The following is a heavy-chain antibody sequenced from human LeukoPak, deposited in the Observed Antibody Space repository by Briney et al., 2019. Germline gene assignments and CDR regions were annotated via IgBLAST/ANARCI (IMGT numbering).Heavy chain of an antibody. CDR3: ARDLAKAIPRITIFGVLQNFQH. D-gene: IGHD3-3*01. CDR2: IKQDGSEK. CDR1: GFTFSSYW. V-gene: IGHV3-7*01. J-gene: IGHJ1*01. Sequence: PGGSLRLSCAASGFTFSSYWMSWVRQAPGKGLEWVANIKQDGSEKYYVDSVKGRFTISRDNAKNSLYLQMNSLRAEDTAVYYCARDLAKAIPRITIFGVLQNFQHWGQGTLVTVSS.